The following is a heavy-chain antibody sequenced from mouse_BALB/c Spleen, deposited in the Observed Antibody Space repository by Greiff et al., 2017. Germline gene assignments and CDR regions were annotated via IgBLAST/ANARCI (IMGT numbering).Heavy chain of an antibody. Sequence: EVHLVESGGGLVKPGGSLKLSCAASGFTFSDYYMYWVRQTPEKRLEWVATISDGGSYTYYPDSVKGRFTISRDNAKNNLYLQMSSLKSEDTAMYYCASNQALSYWGQGTLVTVSA. CDR3: ASNQALSY. D-gene: IGHD4-1*01. J-gene: IGHJ3*01. CDR2: ISDGGSYT. V-gene: IGHV5-4*02. CDR1: GFTFSDYY.